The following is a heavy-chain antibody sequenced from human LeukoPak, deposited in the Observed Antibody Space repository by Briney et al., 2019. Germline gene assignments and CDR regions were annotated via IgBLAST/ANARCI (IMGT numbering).Heavy chain of an antibody. J-gene: IGHJ4*02. CDR3: ARLAYCGGDCYSSFDY. CDR2: INPSGGST. Sequence: GASVKVSCKASGYTFASYYMHWVRQAPGQGLEWMGIINPSGGSTSYAQKFQGRVTMTRDTSTSTVYMELSSLRSEDTAVYYCARLAYCGGDCYSSFDYWGQGTLATVSS. CDR1: GYTFASYY. V-gene: IGHV1-46*01. D-gene: IGHD2-21*02.